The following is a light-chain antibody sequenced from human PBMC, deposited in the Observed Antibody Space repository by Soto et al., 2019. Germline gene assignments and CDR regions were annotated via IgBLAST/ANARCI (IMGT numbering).Light chain of an antibody. CDR1: QSVSDN. CDR3: QQYGNSPWT. V-gene: IGKV3-20*01. Sequence: EIVMTQCPATLSVSPGERATLSCRASQSVSDNLAWYQQRPGQGPRLLIYGASSRATGIPDRFSGSGSATDFTLTISRLEPEDFAVYYCQQYGNSPWTFGQGTKVDIK. CDR2: GAS. J-gene: IGKJ1*01.